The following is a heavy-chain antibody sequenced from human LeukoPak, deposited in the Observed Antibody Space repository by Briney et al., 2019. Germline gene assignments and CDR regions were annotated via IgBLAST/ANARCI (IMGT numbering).Heavy chain of an antibody. CDR3: AREVIQGFKYQLLRRYNWFDP. J-gene: IGHJ5*02. CDR1: GYTFTSYA. V-gene: IGHV1-8*01. Sequence: ASVKVSCKASGYTFTSYAINWVRQAPGQGLEWMGWINPNSGNTGYAQKFQGRVTMTRNTSISTAYMELSSLRSEDTAVYYCAREVIQGFKYQLLRRYNWFDPWGQGTLVTVSS. D-gene: IGHD2-2*01. CDR2: INPNSGNT.